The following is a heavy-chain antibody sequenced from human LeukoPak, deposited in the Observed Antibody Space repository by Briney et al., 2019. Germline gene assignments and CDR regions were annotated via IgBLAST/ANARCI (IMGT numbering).Heavy chain of an antibody. D-gene: IGHD1-7*01. J-gene: IGHJ4*02. CDR1: GDSISGSSYY. V-gene: IGHV4-39*07. CDR2: VYYSGNT. Sequence: SETLSLTCTVSGDSISGSSYYWGWIRQPPGKGLEWVGTVYYSGNTFSNPSVKSRVSISVDTSKNQFSLKLYSVTAADTAVYYCARVGPGGITGTADYWGQGTLVTVSS. CDR3: ARVGPGGITGTADY.